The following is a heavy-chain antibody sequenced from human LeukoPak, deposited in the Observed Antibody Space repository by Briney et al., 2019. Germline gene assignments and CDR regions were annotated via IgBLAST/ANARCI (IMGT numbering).Heavy chain of an antibody. Sequence: GESLKISCKGSGYSFATYWIGWVRLMPGEGLEWMGIIYPGDSDTRYSPSFQGQVTISADKSISTAYLQWSSLKASDTAMYYYARHRLAYYDLGSYYPSYFDYWGQGTLVTVSS. J-gene: IGHJ4*02. CDR1: GYSFATYW. CDR2: IYPGDSDT. CDR3: ARHRLAYYDLGSYYPSYFDY. V-gene: IGHV5-51*01. D-gene: IGHD3-10*01.